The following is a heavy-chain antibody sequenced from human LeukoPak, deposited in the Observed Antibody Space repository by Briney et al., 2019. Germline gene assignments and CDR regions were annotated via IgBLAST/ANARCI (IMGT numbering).Heavy chain of an antibody. V-gene: IGHV3-74*01. CDR2: INTDGSSA. J-gene: IGHJ4*02. CDR3: ARGRGDYCVTD. CDR1: GFIFSNYW. D-gene: IGHD4-17*01. Sequence: PGGSLRLSCAASGFIFSNYWMHWVRQTPGKGLVCVSRINTDGSSARYADSVKGRFTISRDNAKNTLYLQMNSLRAEDTAVYYCARGRGDYCVTDWGQGTLVTVSS.